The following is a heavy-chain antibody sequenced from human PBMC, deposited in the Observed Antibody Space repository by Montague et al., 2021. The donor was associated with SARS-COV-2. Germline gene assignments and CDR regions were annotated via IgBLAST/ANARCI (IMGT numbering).Heavy chain of an antibody. CDR2: VHYTGST. D-gene: IGHD1-1*01. CDR3: ARAQNICFIANCVNYFDL. CDR1: GGSIRSYY. Sequence: SCKVSGGSIRSYYWSWIRQSPGKGLEWIGYVHYTGSTKYNPSLKTRATLSLDTPKNHFSLRLNSVTAADTAVYYCARAQNICFIANCVNYFDLWGLGVLVSVSS. J-gene: IGHJ4*02. V-gene: IGHV4-59*01.